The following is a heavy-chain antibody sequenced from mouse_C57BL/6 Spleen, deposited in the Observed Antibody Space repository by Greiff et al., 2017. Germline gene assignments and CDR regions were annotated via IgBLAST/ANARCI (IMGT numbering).Heavy chain of an antibody. CDR1: GYTFTDYY. J-gene: IGHJ2*01. CDR3: ARLGDRSSGYGFDY. V-gene: IGHV1-19*01. D-gene: IGHD3-2*02. CDR2: INPYNGGT. Sequence: EVQLQQSGPVLVKPGASVKMSCKASGYTFTDYYMNWVKQSHGKSLEWIGVINPYNGGTSYNQKFKGKATLTVDKSSSTAYMELNSLTSEDSAVYYCARLGDRSSGYGFDYGGQGTTLTVSS.